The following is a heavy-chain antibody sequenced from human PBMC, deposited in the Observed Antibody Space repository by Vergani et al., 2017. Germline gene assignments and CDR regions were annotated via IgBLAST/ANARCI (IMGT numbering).Heavy chain of an antibody. V-gene: IGHV3-66*01. CDR1: GFTVSNNY. CDR3: ARDGLTGMDV. CDR2: IYSGGNT. J-gene: IGHJ6*02. Sequence: EVQLLESGGGLVQPGGSLRLSCAASGFTVSNNYMSWVRQAPGKGLEWVSIIYSGGNTYYADSVKGRFTISRDNAKNSLYLQMNSLRAEDTAVYYCARDGLTGMDVWGQGTTVTVSS.